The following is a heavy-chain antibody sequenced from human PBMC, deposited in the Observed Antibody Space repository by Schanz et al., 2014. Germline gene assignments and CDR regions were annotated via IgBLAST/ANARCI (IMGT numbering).Heavy chain of an antibody. Sequence: QVQLQESGPGLVKPSGTLSLTCAVSGGSISSSDWWSWVRQPPGKGLEWIGEIYHSGSTNYNPSLKSRFTISGDKPKKQFSLKVTSMTAADTAVYYCARGHHPHGITVAARGFDPWGQGTLVTVSS. J-gene: IGHJ5*02. CDR1: GGSISSSDW. CDR2: IYHSGST. CDR3: ARGHHPHGITVAARGFDP. V-gene: IGHV4-4*02. D-gene: IGHD6-19*01.